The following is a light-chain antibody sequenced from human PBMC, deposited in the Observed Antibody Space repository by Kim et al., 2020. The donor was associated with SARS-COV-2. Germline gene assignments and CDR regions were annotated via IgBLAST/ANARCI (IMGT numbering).Light chain of an antibody. Sequence: VTISCTGSSSNIGAGYDVHWYQQLPGTAPKLLIYNNSNRPSGVPDRFSSSKSATSASLAITGLQAEDEADYYCQSYDSSLSGSGVFGGGTQLTVL. J-gene: IGLJ3*02. V-gene: IGLV1-40*01. CDR3: QSYDSSLSGSGV. CDR2: NNS. CDR1: SSNIGAGYD.